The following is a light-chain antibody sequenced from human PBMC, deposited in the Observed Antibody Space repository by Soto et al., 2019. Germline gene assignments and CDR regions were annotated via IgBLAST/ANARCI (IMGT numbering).Light chain of an antibody. V-gene: IGLV2-14*01. CDR1: SSDVGAYNY. CDR2: EVN. Sequence: QSVLTQPASVSGSPGQPITISCTGTSSDVGAYNYVSWYQLHPGKAPKLMIYEVNNRPSGVSHRFSGSKSGNTASLTFSGLQPEDEADYHCSSYASSGAVVFGGGTKVTVL. CDR3: SSYASSGAVV. J-gene: IGLJ3*02.